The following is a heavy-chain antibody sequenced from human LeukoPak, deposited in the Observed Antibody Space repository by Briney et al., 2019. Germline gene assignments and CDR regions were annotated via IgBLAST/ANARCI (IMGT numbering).Heavy chain of an antibody. CDR2: ISGSGST. CDR3: ARGITAFGVPGATYYFDY. CDR1: GFTFSQFA. J-gene: IGHJ4*02. D-gene: IGHD3-3*01. V-gene: IGHV3-23*01. Sequence: GGSLRLSCTASGFTFSQFAMNWVRKTPGKGLEWVSVISGSGSTYYADSVRGRFTISRDNSKHTVSLQMNALRAEDTAVYYCARGITAFGVPGATYYFDYWGQGTLVTVSS.